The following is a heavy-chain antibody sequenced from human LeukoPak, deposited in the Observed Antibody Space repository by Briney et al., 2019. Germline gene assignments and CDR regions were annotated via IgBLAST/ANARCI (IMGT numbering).Heavy chain of an antibody. Sequence: PGGSLRLSCAASGITFNIAWMTWVRQAPGKGLEWVSVIYGEDSAYYTDSVKGRFTISRDNSKNTLFLQMNSLRAEDTAVYYCARDPGYHFDRSDYYFDYWGQGTLVTVSS. CDR3: ARDPGYHFDRSDYYFDY. CDR2: IYGEDSA. J-gene: IGHJ4*02. D-gene: IGHD3-22*01. V-gene: IGHV3-66*01. CDR1: GITFNIAW.